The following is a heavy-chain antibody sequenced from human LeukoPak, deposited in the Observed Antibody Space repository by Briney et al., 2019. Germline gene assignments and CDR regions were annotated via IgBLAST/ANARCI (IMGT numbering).Heavy chain of an antibody. CDR3: ARPYYFSSGSLPY. D-gene: IGHD3-10*01. J-gene: IGHJ4*02. CDR1: GFTFSSYN. Sequence: GGSLRLSCAASGFTFSSYNMSWVRQAPGTGLEWVSYISSSSSYIYYADSVKGRFTISRDNAKNSLYLQMNSLRAEDTAVYYCARPYYFSSGSLPYWGQGTLVTVSS. V-gene: IGHV3-21*01. CDR2: ISSSSSYI.